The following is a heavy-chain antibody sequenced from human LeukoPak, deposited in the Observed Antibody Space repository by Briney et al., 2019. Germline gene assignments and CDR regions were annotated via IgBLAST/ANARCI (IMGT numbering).Heavy chain of an antibody. CDR2: ISSSSSYI. CDR3: ARSSGWYHRGPDYYYYYMDV. Sequence: PGGSLRLSCAASGFTFSSYSMNWVRQAPGKGLEWVSSISSSSSYIYYADSVKGRFTISRDNAKNSLYLQMNSLRAEDTAIYYCARSSGWYHRGPDYYYYYMDVWGKGTTVTVSS. V-gene: IGHV3-21*01. J-gene: IGHJ6*03. CDR1: GFTFSSYS. D-gene: IGHD6-19*01.